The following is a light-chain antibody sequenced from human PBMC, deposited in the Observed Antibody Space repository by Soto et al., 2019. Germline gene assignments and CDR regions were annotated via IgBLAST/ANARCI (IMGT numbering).Light chain of an antibody. CDR3: QQYNSYPS. Sequence: DIQMTQSPSTLSASVGDRVTITCRASQSISSWLAWYQQKPGKAPKLLIYKASSLESGVPSRFSGSGSGTEFTNTISRLQPDDFATYYCQQYNSYPSFGGGTKVEIK. J-gene: IGKJ4*01. V-gene: IGKV1-5*03. CDR1: QSISSW. CDR2: KAS.